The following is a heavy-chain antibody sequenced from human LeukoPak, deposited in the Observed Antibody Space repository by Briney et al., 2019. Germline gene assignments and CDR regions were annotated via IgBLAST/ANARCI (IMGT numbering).Heavy chain of an antibody. CDR2: ISSSGSTI. CDR1: GFTFSSYE. D-gene: IGHD3-16*01. J-gene: IGHJ4*02. Sequence: PGGSLRLSCVASGFTFSSYEMNWVRQAPGKGLEWVSYISSSGSTIYYPDSVKGRFTISRDNAKNSLYLQMNSLRAEDTAVYYCARVRRIGAYPSFFDYWGQGTLVTVSS. CDR3: ARVRRIGAYPSFFDY. V-gene: IGHV3-48*03.